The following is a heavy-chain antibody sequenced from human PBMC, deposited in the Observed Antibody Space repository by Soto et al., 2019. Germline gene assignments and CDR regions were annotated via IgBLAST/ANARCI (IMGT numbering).Heavy chain of an antibody. CDR2: IKSRADGGTK. CDR1: GFTFSHAW. Sequence: GGSLRLSCAASGFTFSHAWMSWVRQAPGKGLEWVGRIKSRADGGTKDYGAPVRGRFTISRDDSENMLYLQMNSLRAEDTAVYYCAKDVYKQPPSGWFDPWGQGTPVTVSS. CDR3: AKDVYKQPPSGWFDP. D-gene: IGHD1-20*01. J-gene: IGHJ5*02. V-gene: IGHV3-15*01.